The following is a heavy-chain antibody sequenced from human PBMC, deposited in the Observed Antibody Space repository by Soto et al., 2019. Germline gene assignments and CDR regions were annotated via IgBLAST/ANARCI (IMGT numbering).Heavy chain of an antibody. Sequence: GESLKLSCKGSGSSFYDYWSAWVRQMTGKGLEWMGILFPADSDTKYSPSFPVQVTISADKSISTAYLQWSRLKASDTAMYYCASSVVVPSTMNYFDYWGQGSLVTVSS. CDR1: GSSFYDYW. J-gene: IGHJ4*02. V-gene: IGHV5-51*01. CDR2: LFPADSDT. D-gene: IGHD2-15*01. CDR3: ASSVVVPSTMNYFDY.